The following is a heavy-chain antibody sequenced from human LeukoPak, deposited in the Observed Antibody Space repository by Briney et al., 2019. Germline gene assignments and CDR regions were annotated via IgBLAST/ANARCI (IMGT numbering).Heavy chain of an antibody. D-gene: IGHD6-13*01. CDR1: GYTFSDYA. CDR3: ARFLDESAIAAADVVDY. Sequence: GAPVKVSCKASGYTFSDYAIHWVRQATGQGLEWMGWMNPNSGNTGYAQKFQGRVTITRNTSISTAYMELSSLRSEDTAVYYCARFLDESAIAAADVVDYWGQGTLVTVSS. J-gene: IGHJ4*02. V-gene: IGHV1-8*03. CDR2: MNPNSGNT.